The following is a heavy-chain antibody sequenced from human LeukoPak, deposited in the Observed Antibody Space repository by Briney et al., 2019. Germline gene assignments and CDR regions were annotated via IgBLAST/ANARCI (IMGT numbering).Heavy chain of an antibody. CDR3: ARDGYGSGSYYFSGWLRQNWFDP. D-gene: IGHD3-10*01. CDR1: GFTFSSYG. Sequence: PGGTLRLSCAASGFTFSSYGMNWVRQAPGKVLEWVSYISSSSSTIYYADSVKGRFTISRDNAKNSLYLQMNSLRAEDTAVYYCARDGYGSGSYYFSGWLRQNWFDPWGQGTLVTVSS. J-gene: IGHJ5*02. V-gene: IGHV3-48*01. CDR2: ISSSSSTI.